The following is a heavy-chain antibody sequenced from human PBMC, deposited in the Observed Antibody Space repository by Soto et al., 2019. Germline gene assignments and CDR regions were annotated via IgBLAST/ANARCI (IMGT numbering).Heavy chain of an antibody. D-gene: IGHD6-19*01. J-gene: IGHJ4*02. CDR3: ARLEGLARLVYYFAF. V-gene: IGHV4-39*01. CDR2: IYYRGNA. CDR1: DDSLNSDKYY. Sequence: SETLSLTCSVPDDSLNSDKYYWGWIRQHPEKGLEWIGSIYYRGNAYYSPSLQTRVTISLDKSKSQFSLELNCVTAADSAVYFCARLEGLARLVYYFAFWGEGALVTVS.